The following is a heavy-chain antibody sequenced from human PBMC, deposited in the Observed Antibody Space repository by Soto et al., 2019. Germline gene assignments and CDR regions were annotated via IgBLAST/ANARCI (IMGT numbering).Heavy chain of an antibody. CDR2: IYPGDSDT. V-gene: IGHV5-51*01. D-gene: IGHD5-12*01. CDR1: GYSFTRYW. J-gene: IGHJ3*02. CDR3: ARPWDGYKDAFDI. Sequence: ESLTISGKCSGYSFTRYWIGWVRQMPGKGLEWMGIIYPGDSDTRYSPSFQGQVTISADKSISTAYLQWSSLKASDTAMYYCARPWDGYKDAFDIWGQGTMVTVSS.